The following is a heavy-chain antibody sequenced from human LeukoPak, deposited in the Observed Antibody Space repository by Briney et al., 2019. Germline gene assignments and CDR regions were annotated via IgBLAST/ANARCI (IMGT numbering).Heavy chain of an antibody. CDR3: ARVIYNGFDP. J-gene: IGHJ5*02. D-gene: IGHD3-10*01. CDR1: VGSISRGRHY. V-gene: IGHV4-61*02. CDR2: IYTSGST. Sequence: SQTLSLTCTLSVGSISRGRHYWSWIRQPAGKGLEWIGRIYTSGSTNYNPSLKSRVTIAVDTSKNQFSLKLSSVTAADMAVYYCARVIYNGFDPWGQGTLVTVSS.